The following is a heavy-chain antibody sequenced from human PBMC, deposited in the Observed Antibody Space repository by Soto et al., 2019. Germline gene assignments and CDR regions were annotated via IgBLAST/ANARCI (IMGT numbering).Heavy chain of an antibody. J-gene: IGHJ4*02. D-gene: IGHD6-13*01. CDR3: AKSFSSNWYDYFNY. Sequence: GSLRLSCAASGFTFSIYAMSWVRQAPGEGLEWVSAISGSGSGTYYADSVKGRFTISRDTSKNTLYLQMNSLRAEDTALYYCAKSFSSNWYDYFNYWGQGSLVTVSS. CDR2: ISGSGSGT. CDR1: GFTFSIYA. V-gene: IGHV3-23*01.